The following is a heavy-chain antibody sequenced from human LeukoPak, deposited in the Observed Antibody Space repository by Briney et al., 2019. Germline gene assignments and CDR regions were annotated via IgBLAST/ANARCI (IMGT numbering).Heavy chain of an antibody. V-gene: IGHV4-4*07. CDR1: GGSISSYY. CDR3: ARGQSSGWYLES. CDR2: IFTSVNT. J-gene: IGHJ4*02. Sequence: PETLSLTCTVSGGSISSYYWGWIGQPAGKGLEWFGRIFTSVNTNYNPPLKSRGTMSVDTSKNQFSLNLSSVTAADTAVYYCARGQSSGWYLESWGQGTLVTVSS. D-gene: IGHD6-19*01.